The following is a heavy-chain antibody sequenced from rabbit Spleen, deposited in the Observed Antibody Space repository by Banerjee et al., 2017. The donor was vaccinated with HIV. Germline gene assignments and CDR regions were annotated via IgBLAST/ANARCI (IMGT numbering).Heavy chain of an antibody. V-gene: IGHV1S40*01. Sequence: QSLEESGGDLVKPGASLTLTCTASGFSFSSRYCVCWVRQAPGKGLEWIACIYAGSSDSTYYATWAKGRFTVSKASSTTVTLQMTSLTAADTATYFCARGYTYSYVGIAYVTDYFNLWGQGTLVTVS. D-gene: IGHD6-1*01. CDR1: GFSFSSRYC. CDR2: IYAGSSDST. J-gene: IGHJ4*01. CDR3: ARGYTYSYVGIAYVTDYFNL.